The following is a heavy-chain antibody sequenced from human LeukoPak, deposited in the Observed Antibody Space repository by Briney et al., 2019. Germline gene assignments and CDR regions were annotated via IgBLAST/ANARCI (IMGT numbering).Heavy chain of an antibody. CDR1: GGSFSGYY. V-gene: IGHV4-34*01. CDR2: INHSGST. CDR3: ARARWDIVVVPAIWEYFDY. Sequence: PSETLSLTCAVYGGSFSGYYWSWIRQPPGKGLEWIGEINHSGSTNYNPSLKSRVTISVDTSKNQFSLKLSSVTAADTAVYYCARARWDIVVVPAIWEYFDYWGQGTLVTVSS. D-gene: IGHD2-2*01. J-gene: IGHJ4*02.